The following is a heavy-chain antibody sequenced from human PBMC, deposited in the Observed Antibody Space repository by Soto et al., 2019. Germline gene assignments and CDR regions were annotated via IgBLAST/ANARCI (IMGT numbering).Heavy chain of an antibody. CDR3: ARVPRGVGYCSGGSCYSFGYYYYGMDV. Sequence: SVKVSCKSSGGTFSSYSISWVRQAPGQGLECMGWIIPIFGTANYAQKFQGRVTITADESTSTAYMELNSLRSEDTAVYYCARVPRGVGYCSGGSCYSFGYYYYGMDVWGQGTTVTVSS. D-gene: IGHD2-15*01. CDR2: IIPIFGTA. J-gene: IGHJ6*02. V-gene: IGHV1-69*13. CDR1: GGTFSSYS.